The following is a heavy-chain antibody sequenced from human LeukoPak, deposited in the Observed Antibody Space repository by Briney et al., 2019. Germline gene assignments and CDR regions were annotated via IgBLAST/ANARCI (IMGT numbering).Heavy chain of an antibody. CDR1: GFTFSSYA. D-gene: IGHD5-18*01. CDR3: ARDRRGYSYATTYYFDY. CDR2: ISYDGSNK. J-gene: IGHJ4*02. Sequence: GRSLRLSCAASGFTFSSYAMHWVRQAPGKGLEWVAVISYDGSNKYYADSVKGRFTISRDNSKNTLYLQMNSLRAEDTAVYYCARDRRGYSYATTYYFDYWGQGTLVTVSS. V-gene: IGHV3-30-3*01.